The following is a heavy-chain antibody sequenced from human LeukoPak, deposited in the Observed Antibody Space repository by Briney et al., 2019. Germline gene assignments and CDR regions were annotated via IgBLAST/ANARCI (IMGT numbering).Heavy chain of an antibody. CDR1: GYTLTELS. J-gene: IGHJ4*02. CDR3: ARGEGLDYYGSGGGFDY. D-gene: IGHD3-10*01. CDR2: FDPEHGET. Sequence: ASVKVSCKVSGYTLTELSMHWVRQAPGKGLEWMGGFDPEHGETVYAQKFQGRLTMTEDTSTHTAYMELRSLRSDDTAVYYCARGEGLDYYGSGGGFDYWGQGTLVTVSS. V-gene: IGHV1-24*01.